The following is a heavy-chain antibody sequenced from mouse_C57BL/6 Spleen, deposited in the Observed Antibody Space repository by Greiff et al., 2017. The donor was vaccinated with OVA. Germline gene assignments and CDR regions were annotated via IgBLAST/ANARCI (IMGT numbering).Heavy chain of an antibody. CDR2: INPNNGGT. CDR1: GYTFTDYN. D-gene: IGHD2-4*01. CDR3: ARSFPFSITTGYFDV. V-gene: IGHV1-22*01. J-gene: IGHJ1*03. Sequence: EVQRVESGPELVKPGASVKMSCKASGYTFTDYNMHWVKQSHGKSLEWIGYINPNNGGTSYNQKFKGKATLTVNKSSSTAYMELRSLTSEDSAVYYCARSFPFSITTGYFDVWGTGTTVTVSS.